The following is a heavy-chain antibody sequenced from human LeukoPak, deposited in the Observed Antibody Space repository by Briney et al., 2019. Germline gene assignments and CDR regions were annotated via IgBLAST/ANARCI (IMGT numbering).Heavy chain of an antibody. Sequence: GGSVRLSCVASGFVFRNYAMSWVRQAPGEGLEWVSGISDNGGGTYYADSLKGRFTISRDNSKNMLYLQMNSLRAEDTAVYYCAKESGALGAPLYDYWGRGILVTASS. D-gene: IGHD1-1*01. J-gene: IGHJ4*02. CDR3: AKESGALGAPLYDY. CDR1: GFVFRNYA. V-gene: IGHV3-23*01. CDR2: ISDNGGGT.